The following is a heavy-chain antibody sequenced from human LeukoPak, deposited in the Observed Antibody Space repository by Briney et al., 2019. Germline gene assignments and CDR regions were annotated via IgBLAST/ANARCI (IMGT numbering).Heavy chain of an antibody. CDR3: AREVGDSSGYSQDY. V-gene: IGHV1-46*01. CDR2: INPNGGSI. Sequence: ASVKVSCKASGDTFTSHYMHWVRQAPGQGLEWMGIINPNGGSISYAQKFQGRVTMTRDTSTSRVYMALSSLRSEDTAVYYCAREVGDSSGYSQDYWGQGTLVTVSS. J-gene: IGHJ4*02. D-gene: IGHD3-22*01. CDR1: GDTFTSHY.